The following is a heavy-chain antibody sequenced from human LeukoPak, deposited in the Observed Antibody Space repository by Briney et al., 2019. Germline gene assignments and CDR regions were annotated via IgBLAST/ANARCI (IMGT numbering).Heavy chain of an antibody. V-gene: IGHV1-46*01. D-gene: IGHD2-21*02. CDR2: INPSGGST. J-gene: IGHJ3*02. CDR1: GYTFTGYY. CDR3: ARESGPVTAKPPGWVFDI. Sequence: ASVKVSCKASGYTFTGYYMHWVRQAPGQGLEWMGIINPSGGSTSYAQKFQGRVTMTRDMSTSTVYMELSSLRSEDTAVYYCARESGPVTAKPPGWVFDIWGQGTRVTVSS.